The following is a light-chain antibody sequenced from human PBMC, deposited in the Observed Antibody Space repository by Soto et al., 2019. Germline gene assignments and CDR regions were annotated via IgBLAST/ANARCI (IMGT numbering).Light chain of an antibody. CDR1: SGHSSYA. J-gene: IGLJ1*01. Sequence: QSVLTQSPSASASLGASVKLTCTLSSGHSSYAIAWHQQQPEKGPRYLMKLNSDGSHSKGDGIPDRFSGSSSGAERYLTISSLQSEDEADYYCQTWGTYFGTGTKLTVL. V-gene: IGLV4-69*01. CDR2: LNSDGSH. CDR3: QTWGTY.